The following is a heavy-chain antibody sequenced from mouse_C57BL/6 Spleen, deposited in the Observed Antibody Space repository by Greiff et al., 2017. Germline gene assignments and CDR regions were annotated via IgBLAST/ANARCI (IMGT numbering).Heavy chain of an antibody. D-gene: IGHD1-1*01. CDR1: GYTFTSYW. J-gene: IGHJ2*01. CDR2: INPSNGGT. Sequence: QVQLQQPGTELVKPGASVKLSCKASGYTFTSYWMHWVKQRPGQGLEWIGNINPSNGGTNYNEKFKSKATLTVDKSSSTAYMQLSSLTSEDSAVYYCARRVYYYGSSLDYFDYWGQGTTLTVSS. CDR3: ARRVYYYGSSLDYFDY. V-gene: IGHV1-53*01.